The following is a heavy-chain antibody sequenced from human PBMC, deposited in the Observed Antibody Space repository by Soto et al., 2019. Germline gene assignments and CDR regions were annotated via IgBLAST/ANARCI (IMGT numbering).Heavy chain of an antibody. CDR1: GYTFSRYG. Sequence: ASVKVSCKASGYTFSRYGIGWVRQAPGQGLEWMGWISGYNGDTKYAQKVQGRVTMTIDTSTYTAYMELRSLTSDDTAIYYCAKNGQPPYYYYGMDVWGQGTTVTVSS. J-gene: IGHJ6*02. CDR2: ISGYNGDT. D-gene: IGHD2-8*01. V-gene: IGHV1-18*01. CDR3: AKNGQPPYYYYGMDV.